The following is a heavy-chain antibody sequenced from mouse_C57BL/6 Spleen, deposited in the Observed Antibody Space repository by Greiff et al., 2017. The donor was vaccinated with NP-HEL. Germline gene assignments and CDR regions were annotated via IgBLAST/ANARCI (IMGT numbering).Heavy chain of an antibody. CDR2: IDPSDSYT. V-gene: IGHV1-69*01. Sequence: QVQLQQPGAELVMPGASVKLSCKASGYTFTSYWMHWVKQRPGQGLEWIGEIDPSDSYTNYNQKFKGKSTLTVDKSSSTAYMQLSSLTSEDSAVYYCARYHYYGSSLAWFAYWGQGTLVTVSA. D-gene: IGHD1-1*01. J-gene: IGHJ3*01. CDR3: ARYHYYGSSLAWFAY. CDR1: GYTFTSYW.